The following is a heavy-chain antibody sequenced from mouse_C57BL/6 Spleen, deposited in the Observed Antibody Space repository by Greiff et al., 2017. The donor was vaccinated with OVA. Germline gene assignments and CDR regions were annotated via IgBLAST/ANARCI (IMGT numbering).Heavy chain of an antibody. CDR3: ARKRYDVAMDY. J-gene: IGHJ4*01. Sequence: QVQLQQSGAELVRPGTSVKLSCKASGYTFTSYWMHWVKQRPGQGLEWIGVIDPSDSYTNYNQKFKGKATLTVDTSSSTAYMQLSSLTSEDSAVYYCARKRYDVAMDYWGQGTSVTVSS. CDR2: IDPSDSYT. D-gene: IGHD2-12*01. V-gene: IGHV1-59*01. CDR1: GYTFTSYW.